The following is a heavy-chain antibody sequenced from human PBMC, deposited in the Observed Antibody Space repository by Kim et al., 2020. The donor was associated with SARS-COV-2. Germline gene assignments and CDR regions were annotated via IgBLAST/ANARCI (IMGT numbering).Heavy chain of an antibody. J-gene: IGHJ3*02. CDR1: GFTFSSYA. Sequence: GGSLRLSCAASGFTFSSYAMHWVRQAPGKGLEWVAVISYDGSNKYYADSVKGRFTISRDNSKNTLYLQMNSLRAEDTAVYYCARDDGEWELLDAFDIWGQGTMVIVSS. CDR2: ISYDGSNK. CDR3: ARDDGEWELLDAFDI. V-gene: IGHV3-30*04. D-gene: IGHD1-26*01.